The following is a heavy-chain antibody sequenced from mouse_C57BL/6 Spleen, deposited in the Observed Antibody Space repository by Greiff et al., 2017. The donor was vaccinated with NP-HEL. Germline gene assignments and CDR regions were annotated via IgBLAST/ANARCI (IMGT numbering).Heavy chain of an antibody. D-gene: IGHD1-1*02. CDR2: IDPETGGT. V-gene: IGHV1-15*01. J-gene: IGHJ4*01. CDR1: GYTFTDYE. Sequence: VQLQQPGAELVRPGASVTLSCKASGYTFTDYEMHWVKQTPVHGLEWIGAIDPETGGTAYNQKFKGKAILTADKSSSTAYMELRSLTSEDSAVYYCTRVVGGAMDYWGQGTSVTVSS. CDR3: TRVVGGAMDY.